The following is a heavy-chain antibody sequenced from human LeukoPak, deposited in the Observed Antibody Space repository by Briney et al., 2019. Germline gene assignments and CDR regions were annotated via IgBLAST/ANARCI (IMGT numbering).Heavy chain of an antibody. CDR3: ARDNSVGDNAWWFDP. J-gene: IGHJ5*02. V-gene: IGHV1-46*01. CDR2: INPTGGST. Sequence: ASVKVSCKASGYTFTSYYMHWVRQAPGQGLEWMGLINPTGGSTGYAQKFQGRVTMTRDMSTSSDYMELSSLRSEDTAIYYCARDNSVGDNAWWFDPWGQGTLVTVSS. D-gene: IGHD1-26*01. CDR1: GYTFTSYY.